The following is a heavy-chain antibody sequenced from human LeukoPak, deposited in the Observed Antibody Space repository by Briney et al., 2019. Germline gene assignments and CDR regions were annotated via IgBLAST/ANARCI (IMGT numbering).Heavy chain of an antibody. D-gene: IGHD6-19*01. Sequence: GGSLRLSCAASGFTFNRNAISWVRQAPGKGLERVSTIGGSGDKTFFADSVKGRFTISRDNSKNMLHLQMSSLTGEDTALYYCVRRGDASSGWGDHDYWGQGALVTVSS. J-gene: IGHJ4*02. V-gene: IGHV3-23*01. CDR2: IGGSGDKT. CDR3: VRRGDASSGWGDHDY. CDR1: GFTFNRNA.